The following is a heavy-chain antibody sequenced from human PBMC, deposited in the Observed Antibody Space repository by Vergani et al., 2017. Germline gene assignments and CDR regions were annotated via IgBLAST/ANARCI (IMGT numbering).Heavy chain of an antibody. J-gene: IGHJ4*02. CDR2: IIPIFGTA. CDR1: GGTFSSYA. V-gene: IGHV1-69*01. CDR3: ASTVYSSSWYSPRRRATGTSYFDY. Sequence: QVQLVQSGAEVKKPGSSVKVSCKASGGTFSSYAISWVRQPPGQGLDWMGGIIPIFGTANYAQKFQGRVTITADESTSTAYMELSSLRSEDTAVYYCASTVYSSSWYSPRRRATGTSYFDYWGQGTLVTVSS. D-gene: IGHD6-13*01.